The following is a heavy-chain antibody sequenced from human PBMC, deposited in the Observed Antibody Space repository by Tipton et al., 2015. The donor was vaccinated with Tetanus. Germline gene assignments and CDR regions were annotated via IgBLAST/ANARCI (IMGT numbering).Heavy chain of an antibody. D-gene: IGHD5-18*01. CDR1: RGSISSGTFY. J-gene: IGHJ4*02. CDR2: IYYNGNT. CDR3: ARMGFTYGQVVY. V-gene: IGHV4-39*01. Sequence: TLSLTCTVSRGSISSGTFYWDWIRQPPGKGLEWIGNIYYNGNTLENPSLKGRVTLSLDKSKNQFSLKLTSVTAADTATYYCARMGFTYGQVVYWGQGTLVTVAS.